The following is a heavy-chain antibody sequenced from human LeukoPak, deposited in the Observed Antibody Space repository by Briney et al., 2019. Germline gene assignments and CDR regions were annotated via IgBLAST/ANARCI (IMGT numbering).Heavy chain of an antibody. CDR2: INHSGST. J-gene: IGHJ5*02. Sequence: PSETLSLTCAVYGGSFSGYYWSWIRQPPGKGLEWIGEINHSGSTNYNPSLKSRVTISVDTSKNQFSLKLSSVTAADTAVYYCARRLTYYYGSGSYYTLDPWGQGTLVTVSS. CDR1: GGSFSGYY. D-gene: IGHD3-10*01. CDR3: ARRLTYYYGSGSYYTLDP. V-gene: IGHV4-34*01.